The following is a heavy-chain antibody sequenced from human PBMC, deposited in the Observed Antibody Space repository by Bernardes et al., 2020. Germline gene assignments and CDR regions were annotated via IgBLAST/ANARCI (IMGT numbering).Heavy chain of an antibody. J-gene: IGHJ4*02. D-gene: IGHD3-9*01. CDR3: ARESGNYHILTGYYSVGGFDY. CDR1: GGSISSHY. V-gene: IGHV4-59*11. Sequence: SETLSLTCTVSGGSISSHYWSWIRQPPGKGLEWIGYIYYSGSTNYNPSLKSRVTISVDTSKNQFSLKLSSVTAADTAVYYCARESGNYHILTGYYSVGGFDYWGQGSLVTVSS. CDR2: IYYSGST.